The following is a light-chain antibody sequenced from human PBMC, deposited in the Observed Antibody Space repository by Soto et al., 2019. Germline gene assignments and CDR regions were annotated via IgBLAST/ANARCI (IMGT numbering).Light chain of an antibody. CDR3: QQYNNWPPFT. V-gene: IGKV3-15*01. Sequence: EIVMTQSPATLSVSPGERVTLSCRASQSVSSSLAWYQQKPGQAPRLLIYGASTSATGIPARFSGSGSGTEFTISISCLQSEDSAVYYCQQYNNWPPFTFGPGTKVDIK. J-gene: IGKJ3*01. CDR1: QSVSSS. CDR2: GAS.